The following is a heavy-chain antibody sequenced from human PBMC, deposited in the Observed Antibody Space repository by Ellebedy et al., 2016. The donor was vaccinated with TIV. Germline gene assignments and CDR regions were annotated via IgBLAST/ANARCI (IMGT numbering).Heavy chain of an antibody. CDR3: ARGTHHDY. J-gene: IGHJ4*02. Sequence: GESLKISCAASGFTFSSYGMHWVRQAPGKGLEWVAVIWFDGSNKYYADSVKGRFTISRDNSKNTLYLKMNSLRAEDTAVYYCARGTHHDYWGQGTLVTVSS. V-gene: IGHV3-33*01. CDR2: IWFDGSNK. CDR1: GFTFSSYG.